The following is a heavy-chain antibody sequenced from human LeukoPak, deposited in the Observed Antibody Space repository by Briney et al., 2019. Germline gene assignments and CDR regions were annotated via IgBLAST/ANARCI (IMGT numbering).Heavy chain of an antibody. J-gene: IGHJ4*02. CDR2: IIPILGVG. V-gene: IGHV1-69*02. D-gene: IGHD7-27*01. CDR3: ARLDWGF. CDR1: GYTFTGYY. Sequence: ASVKVSCKASGYTFTGYYMHWVRQAPGQGLEWMGRIIPILGVGNYAQKFQGRVTITADKSTSTVYMELTSLTSEDTAVYFCARLDWGFWGQGTLVTVSS.